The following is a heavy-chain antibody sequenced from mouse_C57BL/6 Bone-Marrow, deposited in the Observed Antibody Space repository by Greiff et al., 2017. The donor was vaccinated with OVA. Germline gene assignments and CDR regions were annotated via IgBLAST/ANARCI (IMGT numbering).Heavy chain of an antibody. CDR3: ARGKRITTVVASPFDV. D-gene: IGHD1-1*01. CDR1: GYTFTSYG. V-gene: IGHV1-81*01. J-gene: IGHJ1*03. CDR2: IYPRSGNT. Sequence: LQESGAELARPGASVKLSCKASGYTFTSYGISWVKQRTGQGLEWIGEIYPRSGNTYYNEKFKGKATLTADKSSSTAYMELRSLTSEDSAVYFCARGKRITTVVASPFDVWGTGTTVTVSS.